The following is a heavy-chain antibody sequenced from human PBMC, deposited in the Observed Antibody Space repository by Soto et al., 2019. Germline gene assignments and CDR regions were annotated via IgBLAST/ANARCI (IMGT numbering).Heavy chain of an antibody. J-gene: IGHJ5*02. D-gene: IGHD3-3*02. CDR3: ASPKIEFYNWFAP. V-gene: IGHV4-39*01. CDR2: IYYSGST. CDR1: GGSISSSSYY. Sequence: PSETLSLTCTVSGGSISSSSYYWGWIRQPPGKGLEWIGSIYYSGSTYYNPSLKSRVTISVDTSKNQFSLKLSSVTAADTAVYYCASPKIEFYNWFAPWGQGTLVTVSS.